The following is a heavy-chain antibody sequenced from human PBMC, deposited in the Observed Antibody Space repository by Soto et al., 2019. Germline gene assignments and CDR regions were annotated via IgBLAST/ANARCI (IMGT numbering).Heavy chain of an antibody. V-gene: IGHV4-34*01. CDR1: GGSFSGYY. CDR2: INHSGST. Sequence: PSETLSLTCAVYGGSFSGYYWSWIRQPPGKGLEWIGEINHSGSTNYNPSLKSRVTISVDTSKNQFSLKLSSVTAADTAVYYCARGGLLTGYYRFYYYYGMDVWGQGTTVTVSS. CDR3: ARGGLLTGYYRFYYYYGMDV. J-gene: IGHJ6*02. D-gene: IGHD3-9*01.